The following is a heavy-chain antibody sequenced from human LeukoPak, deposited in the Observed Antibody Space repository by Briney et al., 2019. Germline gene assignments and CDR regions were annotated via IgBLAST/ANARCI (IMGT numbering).Heavy chain of an antibody. D-gene: IGHD1-26*01. Sequence: ASVKVSCKASGYTFTSYAMHWVRQAPGKRLKGMGGTKAGNGNTKYSQKFQGRVTITRDTSASTAYMELSSLRSEDTAVYYCARPGIVGATSSVAFDIWGQGTMVTVSS. CDR1: GYTFTSYA. CDR2: TKAGNGNT. CDR3: ARPGIVGATSSVAFDI. J-gene: IGHJ3*02. V-gene: IGHV1-3*01.